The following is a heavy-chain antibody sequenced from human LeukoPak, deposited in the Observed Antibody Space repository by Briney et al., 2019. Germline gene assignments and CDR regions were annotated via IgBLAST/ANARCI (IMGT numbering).Heavy chain of an antibody. J-gene: IGHJ4*02. Sequence: GGSLRLSCAASGFTFSSYFWMHWVRQAPGKGLVWVSRIKSDGSSSTYADSVNVRFTISRDNAKNSLYLQMNTLRAEDTAVYYCVRDLDLGGYSSFEYWGQGTLVTVSS. D-gene: IGHD4-23*01. CDR1: GFTFSSYFW. CDR2: IKSDGSSS. CDR3: VRDLDLGGYSSFEY. V-gene: IGHV3-74*01.